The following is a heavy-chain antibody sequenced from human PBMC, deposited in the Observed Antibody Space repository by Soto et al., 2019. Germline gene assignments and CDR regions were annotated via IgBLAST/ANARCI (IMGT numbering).Heavy chain of an antibody. Sequence: EVQLLESGGGLVQPGGSLRLSCAASGFTFSSYAMSWVRQAPGKGLEWVSAISGSGGSTYYADSVKGRFTISRDNSKNTLYLQMNSLRAEDTAVYYCAKSHGLKIVVVVAATASDYWGQGTLVTVSS. CDR1: GFTFSSYA. CDR2: ISGSGGST. V-gene: IGHV3-23*01. J-gene: IGHJ4*02. D-gene: IGHD2-15*01. CDR3: AKSHGLKIVVVVAATASDY.